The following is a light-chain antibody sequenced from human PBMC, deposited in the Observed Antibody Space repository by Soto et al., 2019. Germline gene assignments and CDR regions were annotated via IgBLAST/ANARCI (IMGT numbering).Light chain of an antibody. CDR3: TSYTSSNNYV. CDR2: DVS. J-gene: IGLJ1*01. CDR1: SSDFGNYNS. V-gene: IGLV2-14*03. Sequence: QSVLTQPASVSGSPGQSITISCAGTSSDFGNYNSVSWYQHHPGKAPKLVIYDVSNRPSGVSNRFSGSKSGNTASLTISGLQAEDEADYYCTSYTSSNNYVFGTRTKVTVL.